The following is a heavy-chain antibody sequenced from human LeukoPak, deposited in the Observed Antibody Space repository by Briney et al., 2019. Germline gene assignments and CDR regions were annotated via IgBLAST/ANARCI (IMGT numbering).Heavy chain of an antibody. Sequence: SETLSLTCTVSGGSISSNYWSWIRQPPGKGLEWIGYIYYSGSTNYNPSLKSRVTISVDTSKNQFSLKLSSVTAADTAVYYCARGSKFLYYGSGSYFAYWGQGTLVTVSS. V-gene: IGHV4-59*01. CDR3: ARGSKFLYYGSGSYFAY. CDR1: GGSISSNY. J-gene: IGHJ4*02. CDR2: IYYSGST. D-gene: IGHD3-10*01.